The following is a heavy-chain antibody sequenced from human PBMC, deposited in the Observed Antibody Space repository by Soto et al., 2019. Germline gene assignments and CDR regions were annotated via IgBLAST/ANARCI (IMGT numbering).Heavy chain of an antibody. J-gene: IGHJ4*02. CDR1: GFTFTRYS. Sequence: GGSLRLSCAASGFTFTRYSMNWVRQAPGKGLEWVSSISSTTNYIYYADSMKGRFTVSRDNAKNSVYLEMNSLRAEDTALYYCARESEDLTSNFDYWGQGTLVTVSS. CDR2: ISSTTNYI. V-gene: IGHV3-21*01. CDR3: ARESEDLTSNFDY.